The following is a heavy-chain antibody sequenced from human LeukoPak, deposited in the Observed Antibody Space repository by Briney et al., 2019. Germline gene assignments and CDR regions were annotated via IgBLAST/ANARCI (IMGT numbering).Heavy chain of an antibody. V-gene: IGHV3-48*01. CDR1: GFTFSSYS. Sequence: PGGSLRLSCAASGFTFSSYSMNWVRPAPGKGLEWVSCISSTNTIYYADSVKGRFNISRDNAKNSVYLQMNRLRGEDTAVYYCARDGNERGPDFDYWGQGTLVTVSS. CDR3: ARDGNERGPDFDY. D-gene: IGHD1-26*01. J-gene: IGHJ4*02. CDR2: ISSTNTI.